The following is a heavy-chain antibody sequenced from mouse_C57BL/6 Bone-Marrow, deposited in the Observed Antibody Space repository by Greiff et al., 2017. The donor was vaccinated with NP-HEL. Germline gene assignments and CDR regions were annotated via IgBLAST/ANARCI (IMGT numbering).Heavy chain of an antibody. CDR2: IDPENGDN. J-gene: IGHJ3*01. V-gene: IGHV14-4*01. Sequence: VQLQQSGAELVRPGASVKLSCTASGFNIKDDYMPWVKQRPEQGLEWIGWIDPENGDNESASKFQGKATITADTSSNTAYLQLSSLTSEDTAVYYCTTLYYYGSSSHWGQGTLVTVSA. CDR3: TTLYYYGSSSH. CDR1: GFNIKDDY. D-gene: IGHD1-1*01.